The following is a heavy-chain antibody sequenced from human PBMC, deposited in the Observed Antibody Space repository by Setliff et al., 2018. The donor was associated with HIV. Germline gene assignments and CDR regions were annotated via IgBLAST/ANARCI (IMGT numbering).Heavy chain of an antibody. CDR3: ARDHGMWDYGGNFLLREYFHH. J-gene: IGHJ1*01. CDR2: INPKSGAT. CDR1: GYSFTGYY. V-gene: IGHV1-2*06. D-gene: IGHD4-17*01. Sequence: ASVKVSCKASGYSFTGYYVNWVRQAPGQGLEWMGRINPKSGATNLAQKFQGRVTLTRDTSVSTAYMDLSRLRSDDTAVYYCARDHGMWDYGGNFLLREYFHHWGQGTLVTVSS.